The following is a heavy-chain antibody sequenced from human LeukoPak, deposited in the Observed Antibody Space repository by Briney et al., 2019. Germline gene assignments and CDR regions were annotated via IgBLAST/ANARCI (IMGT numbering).Heavy chain of an antibody. CDR1: GFTFSNYA. V-gene: IGHV3-23*01. CDR3: AKMWTQLRRLFDF. J-gene: IGHJ4*02. CDR2: ISGSGGKT. D-gene: IGHD5-18*01. Sequence: GGSLRLSCAASGFTFSNYAMSWVRQAPGKGLEWVSSISGSGGKTDYADSVKGRFTVSRDNSENTLYLQMNSLRAEDTAIYYCAKMWTQLRRLFDFWGPGTLVTVSS.